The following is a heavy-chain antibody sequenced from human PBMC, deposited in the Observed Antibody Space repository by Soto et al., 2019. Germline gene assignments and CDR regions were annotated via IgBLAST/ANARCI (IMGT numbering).Heavy chain of an antibody. Sequence: CGSRRLPCAASRFTFSSYSMNCVRQAPGKGLEWVSSISSSSSYIYYADSVKGRFTISRDNAKNSLYPQMNSLRAEDTAVYYCARYWNYAYYYYGMDVWGQGTTVTVSS. J-gene: IGHJ6*02. D-gene: IGHD1-7*01. CDR2: ISSSSSYI. V-gene: IGHV3-21*01. CDR1: RFTFSSYS. CDR3: ARYWNYAYYYYGMDV.